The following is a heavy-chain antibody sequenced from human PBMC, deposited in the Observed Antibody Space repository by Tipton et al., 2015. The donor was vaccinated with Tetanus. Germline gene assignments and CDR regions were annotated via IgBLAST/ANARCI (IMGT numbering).Heavy chain of an antibody. V-gene: IGHV4-39*01. CDR2: IYESGDT. CDR3: ARHQSGYFTPFDY. Sequence: TLSLTCTVSGASIRGGTFYWGWIRQPPGKGLEWIGSIYESGDTYYIPSLKSRLTISVVTSTNQFSLTLNSMAAADTGVYYCARHQSGYFTPFDYWGQGKLVTVSS. D-gene: IGHD3-3*01. J-gene: IGHJ4*02. CDR1: GASIRGGTFY.